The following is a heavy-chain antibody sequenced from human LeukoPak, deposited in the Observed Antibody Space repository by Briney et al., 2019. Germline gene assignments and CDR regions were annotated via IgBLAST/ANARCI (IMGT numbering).Heavy chain of an antibody. CDR3: SHTMVVGSGITAYYFDY. Sequence: SETLSLTCTVSGGSISSHYWSWIRQPPGKGLEWIGYIYYSGSTNYNPSLKSRVTISVDTSKNQFSLKLSSVTAADTAVYYCSHTMVVGSGITAYYFDYWGQGTLVTVSS. CDR1: GGSISSHY. J-gene: IGHJ4*02. V-gene: IGHV4-59*11. CDR2: IYYSGST. D-gene: IGHD3-22*01.